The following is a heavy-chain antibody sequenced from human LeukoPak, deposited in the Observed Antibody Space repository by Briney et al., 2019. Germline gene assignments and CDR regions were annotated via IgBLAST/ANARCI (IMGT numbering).Heavy chain of an antibody. CDR1: GYIFTSYG. Sequence: ASVKVSCKTSGYIFTSYGISWVRQAPGQGLEWMGWISGHNGNTNFAQKFQARVTMTTDTSSSTAHMDLGSLRSDDTAVYYCTRDHYGRGVFDYWGQGTLVTVSS. CDR2: ISGHNGNT. J-gene: IGHJ4*02. D-gene: IGHD3-10*01. V-gene: IGHV1-18*01. CDR3: TRDHYGRGVFDY.